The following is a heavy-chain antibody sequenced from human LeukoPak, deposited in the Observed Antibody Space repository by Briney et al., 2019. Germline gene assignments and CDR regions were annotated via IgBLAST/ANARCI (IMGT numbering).Heavy chain of an antibody. CDR1: GGSISSGSYY. D-gene: IGHD6-6*01. CDR2: IYTSGST. CDR3: ARDRGYSSSSVDY. Sequence: SETLSLTCTVSGGSISSGSYYWSWIRQPAGKGLEWIGRIYTSGSTNYNPSLKRRVTISVDTSKNQFFLKLSSVTAADTAVYYCARDRGYSSSSVDYWGQGTLVTVSS. V-gene: IGHV4-61*02. J-gene: IGHJ4*02.